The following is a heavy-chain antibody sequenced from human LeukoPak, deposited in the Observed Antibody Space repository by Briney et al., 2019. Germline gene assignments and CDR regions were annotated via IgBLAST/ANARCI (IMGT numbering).Heavy chain of an antibody. CDR3: ARATYSSSWYSWFDY. CDR2: INHSGST. D-gene: IGHD6-13*01. V-gene: IGHV4-34*01. Sequence: SETLPLTCAVYGGSFSGYYWSWIRQPSGKGLEWIGEINHSGSTNYNPSLKSRVTISVDTSKNQFSLKLSSVTAADTAVYYCARATYSSSWYSWFDYWGQGTLVTVSS. CDR1: GGSFSGYY. J-gene: IGHJ4*02.